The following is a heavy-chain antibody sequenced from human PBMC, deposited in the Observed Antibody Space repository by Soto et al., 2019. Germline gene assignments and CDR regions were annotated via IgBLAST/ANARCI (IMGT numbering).Heavy chain of an antibody. D-gene: IGHD3-3*01. Sequence: EVQLLESGGGLVQPGGSLRLSCAASGFTFSSYAMSWVSQAPGKGLEWVSSISGRGGSTYYADSVKGRFTISRDNSKNTLYLKMNSLRAEDTAVYYCAKDLYDFWSCNYWGQGTLVTVSS. V-gene: IGHV3-23*01. J-gene: IGHJ4*02. CDR3: AKDLYDFWSCNY. CDR1: GFTFSSYA. CDR2: ISGRGGST.